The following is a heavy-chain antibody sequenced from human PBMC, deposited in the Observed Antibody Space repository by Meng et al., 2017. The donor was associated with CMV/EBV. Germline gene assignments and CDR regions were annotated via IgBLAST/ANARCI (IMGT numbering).Heavy chain of an antibody. Sequence: GESLKISCAASGFTFSSYGMHWVRQAPGKGLEWVAVIWYDGSNKCYADSVKGRFTISRDNSKNTLYLQMNSLRAEDTAVYYCAKDYGATAGGLGNWGQGTLVTVSS. CDR1: GFTFSSYG. D-gene: IGHD1-26*01. J-gene: IGHJ4*02. V-gene: IGHV3-33*06. CDR3: AKDYGATAGGLGN. CDR2: IWYDGSNK.